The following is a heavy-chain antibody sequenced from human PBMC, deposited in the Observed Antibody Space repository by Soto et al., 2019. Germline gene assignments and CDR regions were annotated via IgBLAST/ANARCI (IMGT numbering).Heavy chain of an antibody. Sequence: QLQLQESGPGLVKPSETLSLTCAVSGGSISSSSYYWGWIRQPPGKGLEWIGSIYYSESTYFNPSLKSRVTISVDTSKNQFSLRLSSVTAADTAVYYCARHHPPGVWFDPWGQGTLVIVSS. V-gene: IGHV4-39*01. CDR1: GGSISSSSYY. J-gene: IGHJ5*02. D-gene: IGHD3-10*01. CDR2: IYYSEST. CDR3: ARHHPPGVWFDP.